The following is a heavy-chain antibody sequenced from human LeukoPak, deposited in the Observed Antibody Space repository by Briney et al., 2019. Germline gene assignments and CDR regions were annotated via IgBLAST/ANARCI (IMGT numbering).Heavy chain of an antibody. D-gene: IGHD2-15*01. CDR3: AKGIRIVVVVAPPDAFDI. CDR2: ISGSGGST. Sequence: GGSLRLSCAASGFTFSNYAMNWVRQAPGKGLEWVSAISGSGGSTYYANSVKGRFTISRDNSKNTLYLQMNSLRAEDTALYFCAKGIRIVVVVAPPDAFDIWGQGTMVTVSS. CDR1: GFTFSNYA. J-gene: IGHJ3*02. V-gene: IGHV3-23*01.